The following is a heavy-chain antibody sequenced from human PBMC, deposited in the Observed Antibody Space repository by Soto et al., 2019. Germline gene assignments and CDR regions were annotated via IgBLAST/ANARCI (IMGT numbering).Heavy chain of an antibody. V-gene: IGHV1-69*13. CDR1: GGTFSSYA. D-gene: IGHD6-19*01. Sequence: SVKVSCKASGGTFSSYAISWVRQAPGQGLEWMGGIIPIFGTANYAQKFQGGVTITADESTSTAYMELSSLRSEDTAVYYCARGHSSGSAGEPDYYYYGMDVWGQGTTVTVSS. CDR3: ARGHSSGSAGEPDYYYYGMDV. J-gene: IGHJ6*02. CDR2: IIPIFGTA.